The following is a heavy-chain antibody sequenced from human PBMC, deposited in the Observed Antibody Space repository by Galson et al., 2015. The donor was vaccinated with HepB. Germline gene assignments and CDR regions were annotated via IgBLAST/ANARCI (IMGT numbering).Heavy chain of an antibody. CDR2: ISYDGSNK. V-gene: IGHV3-30*18. CDR1: GFTFSSYG. CDR3: AKDAYYDILTGYFTTDYYYGMDV. D-gene: IGHD3-9*01. J-gene: IGHJ6*04. Sequence: SLRLSCAASGFTFSSYGMHWVRQAPGKGLEWVAVISYDGSNKYYADSVKGRFTISRDNSKNTLYLQMNSLRAEDTAVYYCAKDAYYDILTGYFTTDYYYGMDVWGKGTTVIVSS.